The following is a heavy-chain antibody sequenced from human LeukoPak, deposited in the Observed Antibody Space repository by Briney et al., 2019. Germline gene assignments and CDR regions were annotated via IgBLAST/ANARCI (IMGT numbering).Heavy chain of an antibody. V-gene: IGHV1-2*02. CDR2: IDPDSGGT. Sequence: GASVKVSCKTSGYTFTGYYLHWVRQAPGQRPEWMGRIDPDSGGTHYGQKLQGRVTVTRDTSITTVHEELSGLTSDDTALYYCARVPGHYTTSRFDFWGQGTLVTVSS. D-gene: IGHD2-2*02. CDR3: ARVPGHYTTSRFDF. CDR1: GYTFTGYY. J-gene: IGHJ4*02.